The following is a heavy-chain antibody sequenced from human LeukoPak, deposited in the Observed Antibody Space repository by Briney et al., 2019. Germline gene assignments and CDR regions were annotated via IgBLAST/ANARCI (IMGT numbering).Heavy chain of an antibody. V-gene: IGHV3-11*04. CDR1: GFTFSDYY. CDR3: ARGLTTYYYYYMDV. D-gene: IGHD4-11*01. J-gene: IGHJ6*03. Sequence: PGGSLRLSCAASGFTFSDYYMSWIRQAPGKGLEWVSYISSSGSTIYYADSVKGRFTISRDNAKNSLYLQMNSLGAEDTAVYYCARGLTTYYYYYMDVWGKGTTVTVS. CDR2: ISSSGSTI.